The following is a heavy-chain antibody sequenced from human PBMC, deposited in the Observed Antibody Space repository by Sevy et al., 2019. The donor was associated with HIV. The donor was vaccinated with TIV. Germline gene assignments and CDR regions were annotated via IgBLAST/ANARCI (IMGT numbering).Heavy chain of an antibody. CDR2: VSGSGSST. J-gene: IGHJ4*02. CDR3: VKVKWGVGATGGDFDS. CDR1: GLTFYSYA. D-gene: IGHD1-26*01. V-gene: IGHV3-23*01. Sequence: GGSLRLSCVASGLTFYSYAMSWVRQAPGKGLEWVSGVSGSGSSTFYADSVKGRFTISRDNSKNTLHLQMNSLRAEDTAVYYCVKVKWGVGATGGDFDSLGQGALVTVSS.